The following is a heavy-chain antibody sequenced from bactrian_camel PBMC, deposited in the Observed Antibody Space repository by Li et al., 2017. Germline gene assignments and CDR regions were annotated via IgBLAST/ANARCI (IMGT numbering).Heavy chain of an antibody. CDR2: ILRDGTAT. CDR1: NFTFSTYH. Sequence: VQLVESGGGLEQPGESLSLSCTGSNFTFSTYHRSWVRQTPGKGLEWVSSILRDGTATYYIPSVKDQFTISRDNAKNKLYLHLHNLKSEDTGRYYCATGMGWFDYWGQGTQVTVS. V-gene: IGHV3-2*01. D-gene: IGHD6*01. J-gene: IGHJ4*01. CDR3: ATGMGWFDY.